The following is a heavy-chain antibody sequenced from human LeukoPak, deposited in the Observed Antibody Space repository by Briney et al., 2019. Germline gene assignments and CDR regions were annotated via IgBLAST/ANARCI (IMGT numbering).Heavy chain of an antibody. CDR3: AKDSAYSSGWYYFDP. V-gene: IGHV3-23*01. Sequence: GGSLILSCAASGFTFSSYAMNWVRQAPGKGLEWVSGISGSGGSTYYADSVKGRFTISRDNSKNTLYLQMNSLRAEDTAVYYCAKDSAYSSGWYYFDPWGQGILVTVSS. CDR1: GFTFSSYA. D-gene: IGHD6-13*01. J-gene: IGHJ4*02. CDR2: ISGSGGST.